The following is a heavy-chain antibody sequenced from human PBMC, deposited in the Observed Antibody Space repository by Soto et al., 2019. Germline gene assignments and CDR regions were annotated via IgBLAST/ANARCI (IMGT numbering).Heavy chain of an antibody. D-gene: IGHD2-2*01. Sequence: GGSLTLSCTASGFTCGDYAMSWFRQAPKKGLEWVGFIRSKAYGGTTEYAASVKGRFTISRDDSKSIAYLQMNSLKTEDTAVNYCTADIVVVPAAPHDAFDIWGQGTMLTVSS. CDR2: IRSKAYGGTT. CDR3: TADIVVVPAAPHDAFDI. J-gene: IGHJ3*02. CDR1: GFTCGDYA. V-gene: IGHV3-49*03.